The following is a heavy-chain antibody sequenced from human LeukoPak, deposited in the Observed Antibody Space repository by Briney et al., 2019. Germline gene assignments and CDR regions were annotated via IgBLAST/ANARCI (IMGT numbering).Heavy chain of an antibody. CDR2: ISSNGGST. J-gene: IGHJ4*02. CDR3: ASGSGGLPDY. Sequence: GGSLRLSCAASGFTFSSYAMHWVRQAPGKGLEYVSAISSNGGSTYYANSVKGRFTISRDNSKNTLYLQMGSLRAEDMAVYYCASGSGGLPDYWGLGTLVTVSS. D-gene: IGHD1-26*01. V-gene: IGHV3-64*01. CDR1: GFTFSSYA.